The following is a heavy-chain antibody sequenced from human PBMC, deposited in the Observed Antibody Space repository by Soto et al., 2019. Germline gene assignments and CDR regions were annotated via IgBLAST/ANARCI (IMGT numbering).Heavy chain of an antibody. V-gene: IGHV4-38-2*02. Sequence: PSETLSLPCRVSGSSITNSFYWGWIWQSPEKGLEWIRSISHTGGTSYNPSLKSRVAISVDTSKDQFSLPLASVTAANTAVYYCPRDPANLALAVGYFDSWGRGTLVTVSS. CDR1: GSSITNSFY. J-gene: IGHJ4*02. CDR3: PRDPANLALAVGYFDS. CDR2: ISHTGGT. D-gene: IGHD2-15*01.